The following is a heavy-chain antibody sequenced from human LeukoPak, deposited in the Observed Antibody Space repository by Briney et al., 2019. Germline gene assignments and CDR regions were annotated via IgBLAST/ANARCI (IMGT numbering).Heavy chain of an antibody. CDR3: ARGTYYYDSSGYPFDY. J-gene: IGHJ4*02. V-gene: IGHV3-30*01. CDR1: GFTFSSYA. Sequence: SGGSLRLSCAASGFTFSSYAMHWVRQAPGKGLEWVAVISYDGSNKYYADSVKGRFTISRDNSKNTLYLQTNSLRAEDTAVYYCARGTYYYDSSGYPFDYWGQGTLVTVSS. D-gene: IGHD3-22*01. CDR2: ISYDGSNK.